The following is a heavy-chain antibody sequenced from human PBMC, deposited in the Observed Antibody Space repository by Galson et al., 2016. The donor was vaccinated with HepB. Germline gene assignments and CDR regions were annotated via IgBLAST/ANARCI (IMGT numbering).Heavy chain of an antibody. J-gene: IGHJ5*02. Sequence: SVKVSCKASGYSFTNYFMHWLRQAPGQGLEWMGILNPSGGGTRYAQTFQGRVNMTRDTSTNTVYMELSSLRSDDTAIYFCARDRRYCSTFSCPNWFDLWGQGTLVTVSS. CDR1: GYSFTNYF. V-gene: IGHV1-46*01. CDR2: LNPSGGGT. CDR3: ARDRRYCSTFSCPNWFDL. D-gene: IGHD2-2*01.